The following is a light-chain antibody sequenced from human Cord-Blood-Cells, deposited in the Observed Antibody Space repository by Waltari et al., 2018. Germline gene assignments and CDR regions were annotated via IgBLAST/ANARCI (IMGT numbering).Light chain of an antibody. V-gene: IGLV3-1*01. Sequence: SYELTQPPSVSVSPGQPASITCPGDKVGDTYACWYQQKPGQSPVLVLYQDSKRPPGIPERFSGSNSGNTATLTISGTQAMDEADYYCQAWDSSTAWVFGGGTKLTVL. CDR3: QAWDSSTAWV. CDR2: QDS. CDR1: KVGDTY. J-gene: IGLJ3*02.